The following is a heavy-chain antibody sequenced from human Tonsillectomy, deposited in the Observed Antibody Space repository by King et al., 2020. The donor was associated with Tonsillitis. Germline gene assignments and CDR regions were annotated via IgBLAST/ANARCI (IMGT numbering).Heavy chain of an antibody. CDR2: INPNSGDT. V-gene: IGHV1-2*02. J-gene: IGHJ1*01. Sequence: QLVQSGAELRKPGASVSVSCRTSADTFAGHFVHWVRQAPGQGLEWMGWINPNSGDTHYAQKFQGGFTMSGDVSATTAYMGLSSLGPDDSAVYYCATNALGRDSSAYRDFRHWGQGTLVTVSS. CDR3: ATNALGRDSSAYRDFRH. CDR1: ADTFAGHF. D-gene: IGHD3-22*01.